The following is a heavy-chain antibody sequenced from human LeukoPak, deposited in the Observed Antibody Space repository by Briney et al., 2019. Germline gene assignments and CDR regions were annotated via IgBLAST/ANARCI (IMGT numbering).Heavy chain of an antibody. CDR1: GFTFSDYY. Sequence: GGSLRLSCAASGFTFSDYYMSWIRQAPGKGLEWVANIKEDASEENYVDSVKGRFTISRDNAKNSLYLQMNSLRAEDTAVYYCAIAAGWELGYWGQGTLVTVSS. CDR3: AIAAGWELGY. D-gene: IGHD6-25*01. J-gene: IGHJ4*02. V-gene: IGHV3-7*01. CDR2: IKEDASEE.